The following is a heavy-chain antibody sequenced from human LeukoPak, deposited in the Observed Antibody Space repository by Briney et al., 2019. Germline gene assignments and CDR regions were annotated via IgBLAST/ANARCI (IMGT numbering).Heavy chain of an antibody. D-gene: IGHD2-15*01. Sequence: GGSLRLSCAASGFTVSATYMSWVRQVPGKGLEWVSIIYGDGSTYYADSVKGRFTISRDKSENTVYLQMNSLRAEDTAVYYCARVGSGPAGADCWGQGTTVTVSS. J-gene: IGHJ4*02. CDR1: GFTVSATY. CDR3: ARVGSGPAGADC. V-gene: IGHV3-53*01. CDR2: IYGDGST.